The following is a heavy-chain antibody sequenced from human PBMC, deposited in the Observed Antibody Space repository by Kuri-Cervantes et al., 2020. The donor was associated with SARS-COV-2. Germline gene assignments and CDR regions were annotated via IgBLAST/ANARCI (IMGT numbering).Heavy chain of an antibody. Sequence: SQTLSLTCAVSGYSISSGYYWGWIRQPPGKGLEWIGSIYHSGSTYYNPSLKSRVTISVDTSKNQFSLKLNSVTAADTAVYYSARLKVVRGVNTPIYYGMDVWGQGTTVTVSS. V-gene: IGHV4-38-2*01. J-gene: IGHJ6*01. CDR3: ARLKVVRGVNTPIYYGMDV. D-gene: IGHD3-10*01. CDR2: IYHSGST. CDR1: GYSISSGYY.